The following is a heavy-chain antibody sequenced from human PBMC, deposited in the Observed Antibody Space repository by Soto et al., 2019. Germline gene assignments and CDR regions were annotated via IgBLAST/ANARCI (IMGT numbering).Heavy chain of an antibody. Sequence: VQLVESGGGLVQPGGPLRLSCAASGFTFSNYWMHWVRQGPGKGLVWVSRINSDGSSSTYADSVKGRFTISRDNAKNPLYQQMNSLRAEDTAVYYSERESRYDNSAYNYQSFDYWGQGTLVTVSS. CDR3: ERESRYDNSAYNYQSFDY. D-gene: IGHD3-22*01. CDR2: INSDGSSS. J-gene: IGHJ4*02. V-gene: IGHV3-74*01. CDR1: GFTFSNYW.